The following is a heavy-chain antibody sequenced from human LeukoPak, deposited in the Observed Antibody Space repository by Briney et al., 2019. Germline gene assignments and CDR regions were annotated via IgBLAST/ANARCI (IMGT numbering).Heavy chain of an antibody. Sequence: GGSLRLSCAASGFTFSSYSMNWVRQSRGKGLEWVSSISSSSSYIYYADSVKGRFTISRDNAKNSLYLQMNSLRAEDTAVYYCARAGAVANYGMDVWGKGTTVTVSS. CDR2: ISSSSSYI. D-gene: IGHD6-19*01. J-gene: IGHJ6*04. CDR1: GFTFSSYS. V-gene: IGHV3-21*01. CDR3: ARAGAVANYGMDV.